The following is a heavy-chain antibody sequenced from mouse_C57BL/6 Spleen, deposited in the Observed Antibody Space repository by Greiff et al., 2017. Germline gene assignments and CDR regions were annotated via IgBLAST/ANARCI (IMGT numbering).Heavy chain of an antibody. CDR1: GYAFTHYL. V-gene: IGHV1-54*01. CDR3: ARGGYSSGYAMDY. CDR2: INPGSGGT. J-gene: IGHJ4*01. D-gene: IGHD3-2*02. Sequence: VQVVESGAELVRPGTSVKVSCKASGYAFTHYLIEWVKQRPGQGLEWIGVINPGSGGTKYHEKFKGKATLTAAKSSSPAYLQLSSLTSEDSAVDFCARGGYSSGYAMDYWGQGTSVTVSS.